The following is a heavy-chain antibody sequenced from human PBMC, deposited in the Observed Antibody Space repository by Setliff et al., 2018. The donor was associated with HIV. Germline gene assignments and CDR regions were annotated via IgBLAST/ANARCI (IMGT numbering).Heavy chain of an antibody. J-gene: IGHJ6*02. Sequence: GASVKVSCKASGGTFSSYAISWVRQAPGQGLEWMGGIIPIFGTTNYAQKFQGRVTITRDTSISTAYMEVSRLRSDDTAVYYCARDHCSSSGCYEYSYYGMDVWGQGTTVTVSS. CDR1: GGTFSSYA. CDR3: ARDHCSSSGCYEYSYYGMDV. V-gene: IGHV1-69*05. CDR2: IIPIFGTT. D-gene: IGHD2-2*01.